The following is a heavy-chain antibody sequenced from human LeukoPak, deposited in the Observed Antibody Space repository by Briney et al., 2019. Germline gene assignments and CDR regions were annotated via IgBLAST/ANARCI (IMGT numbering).Heavy chain of an antibody. CDR1: GGSISTYY. CDR2: IYYSGTT. J-gene: IGHJ4*02. Sequence: TPSETLSLTCTVSGGSISTYYWSWIRQPPGKGLEWIGYIYYSGTTNYNPSPKGRVTILVDTSKNQFSLKLSSVTAADTVVYYCARDRYGGNSGEFDYWGQGTLVTVSP. CDR3: ARDRYGGNSGEFDY. V-gene: IGHV4-59*01. D-gene: IGHD4-23*01.